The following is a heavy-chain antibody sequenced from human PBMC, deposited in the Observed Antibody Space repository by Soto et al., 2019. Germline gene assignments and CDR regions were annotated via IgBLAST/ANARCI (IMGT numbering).Heavy chain of an antibody. CDR3: ARGLNGYLHYFDY. D-gene: IGHD5-18*01. V-gene: IGHV1-3*01. Sequence: ASVKVSCKASGYTFTIYAMHWVRQAPGQRLEWMGWINAGNGNTKYSQKFQGRVTITRDTSASTAYMELSSLRSEDTAVYYCARGLNGYLHYFDYWGQGTPVTVSS. J-gene: IGHJ4*02. CDR1: GYTFTIYA. CDR2: INAGNGNT.